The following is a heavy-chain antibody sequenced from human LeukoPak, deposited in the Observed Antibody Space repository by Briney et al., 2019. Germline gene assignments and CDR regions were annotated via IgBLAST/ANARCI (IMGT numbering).Heavy chain of an antibody. D-gene: IGHD3-16*02. CDR3: ATRREFVWGSYRGPFDY. J-gene: IGHJ4*02. Sequence: ASVTVSCKVSGYTLTELSMHWVRQAPGKGLEWMGGFDPEDGETIYAQKFQGRVTMPEDTSTDTAYMELSSLRSEDTAVYYCATRREFVWGSYRGPFDYWGQGTVVTVSS. CDR2: FDPEDGET. V-gene: IGHV1-24*01. CDR1: GYTLTELS.